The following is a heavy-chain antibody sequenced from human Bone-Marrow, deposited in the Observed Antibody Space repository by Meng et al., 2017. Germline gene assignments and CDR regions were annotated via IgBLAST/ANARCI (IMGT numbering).Heavy chain of an antibody. CDR1: GFPFSSYA. Sequence: GGSLRLSCAASGFPFSSYAMNWVRQAPGKGLEWVSSISDRGGSTFYADSVKGRFAISRDNSKNTVYLTMNSLRGEDTAVYFCAKGRGVMDVWGQGTTVTVSS. CDR3: AKGRGVMDV. V-gene: IGHV3-23*01. CDR2: ISDRGGST. J-gene: IGHJ6*02. D-gene: IGHD3-10*01.